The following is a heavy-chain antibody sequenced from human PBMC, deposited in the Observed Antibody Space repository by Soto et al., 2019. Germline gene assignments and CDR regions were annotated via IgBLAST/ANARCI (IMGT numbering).Heavy chain of an antibody. CDR2: IYHSGTT. Sequence: QVQLQESGPGLVKPSGTLSLTCAVSVGSISIDDWWTWVRQTPGKGLEGIGEIYHSGTTNYNPSLMSRVTIAVDKAKSQFSLRLDSVTAADTAVYYCARSDCYGVCRGKWLDPWGQGILVTVSS. CDR1: VGSISIDDW. J-gene: IGHJ5*02. CDR3: ARSDCYGVCRGKWLDP. D-gene: IGHD2-21*02. V-gene: IGHV4-4*02.